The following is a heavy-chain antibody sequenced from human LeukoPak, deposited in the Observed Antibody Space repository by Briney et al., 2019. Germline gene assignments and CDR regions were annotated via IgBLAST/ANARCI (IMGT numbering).Heavy chain of an antibody. J-gene: IGHJ4*02. CDR2: INPNSGGT. V-gene: IGHV1-2*02. CDR1: GYTFTCYY. CDR3: AGVVGATNPFDY. Sequence: ASVHVTRKASGYTFTCYYMHWVRQPPAQGLEWVGWINPNSGGTNYAQKFQGRVTITRDTSISTAYMELSRLRSDDTAVYYCAGVVGATNPFDYWGQGTLVTVSS. D-gene: IGHD1-26*01.